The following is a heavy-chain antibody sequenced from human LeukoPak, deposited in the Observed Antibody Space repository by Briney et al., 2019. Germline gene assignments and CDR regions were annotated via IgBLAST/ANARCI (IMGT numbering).Heavy chain of an antibody. CDR2: IYSGNT. CDR3: ASLGSADS. J-gene: IGHJ4*02. CDR1: GDSITNDKYY. Sequence: PSETLSLTCTVSGDSITNDKYYWNWIRQPAGKGLEWIGRIYSGNTNYNPSLRSRVTISVDTSKNQFSLKLSSVTAADTAVYYCASLGSADSWGWGTLVTVSS. D-gene: IGHD7-27*01. V-gene: IGHV4-61*02.